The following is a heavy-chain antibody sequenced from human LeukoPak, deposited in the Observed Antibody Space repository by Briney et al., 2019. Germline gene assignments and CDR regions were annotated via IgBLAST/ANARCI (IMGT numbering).Heavy chain of an antibody. CDR2: VNYGGTT. Sequence: SETLSLTCTVSGDSFSSGDNYWGWIRQPPGKGLESIGFVNYGGTTFYNPSLKSRLTVSLDTSKSQFFLRLTSVTAADTAIYFCAKGESTYSGTFYFYYWGQGSLVTVSS. D-gene: IGHD1-26*01. CDR1: GDSFSSGDNY. J-gene: IGHJ4*02. V-gene: IGHV4-30-4*01. CDR3: AKGESTYSGTFYFYY.